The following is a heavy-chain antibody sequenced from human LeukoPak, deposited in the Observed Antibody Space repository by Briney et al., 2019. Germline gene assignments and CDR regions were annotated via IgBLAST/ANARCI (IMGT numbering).Heavy chain of an antibody. Sequence: PSETLSLTCAVYGGSFSGYYWSWIRQPPGKGLEWVAYISYSGGTNSNPSLKSRVTMSIDTSMNQFSLKVNSVTAADTAIYYCARGKGCASTSCQWRYWGQGTLVTVSS. CDR1: GGSFSGYY. CDR3: ARGKGCASTSCQWRY. J-gene: IGHJ4*02. CDR2: ISYSGGT. V-gene: IGHV4-59*01. D-gene: IGHD2-2*01.